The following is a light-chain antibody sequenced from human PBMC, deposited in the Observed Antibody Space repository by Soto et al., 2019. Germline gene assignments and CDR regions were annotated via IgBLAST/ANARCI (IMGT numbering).Light chain of an antibody. CDR3: QSYDSSLSGYV. J-gene: IGLJ1*01. Sequence: QSVLTQPPSVSGAPGQRVTISCTGSSSNIGAGYDVHWYQQLPGTAPKLLIYGNSNRPSGVPDRFSGSKSGTSASLAITGLKAEDEADYDCQSYDSSLSGYVFGTGTKPPS. V-gene: IGLV1-40*01. CDR1: SSNIGAGYD. CDR2: GNS.